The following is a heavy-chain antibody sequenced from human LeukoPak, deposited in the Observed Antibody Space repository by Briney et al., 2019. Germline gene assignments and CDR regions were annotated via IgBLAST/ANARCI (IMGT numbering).Heavy chain of an antibody. CDR3: ARVPIVVVPAAGAGGFDY. D-gene: IGHD2-2*01. V-gene: IGHV4-31*03. J-gene: IGHJ4*02. CDR2: IYYSGST. Sequence: PSETLSLTRTVSGGSISSGGYYWSWIRQHPGKGLEWIGYIYYSGSTYYNPSLKSRVTISVDTSKNQFSLKLSSVTAADTAVYYCARVPIVVVPAAGAGGFDYWGQGTLVTVSS. CDR1: GGSISSGGYY.